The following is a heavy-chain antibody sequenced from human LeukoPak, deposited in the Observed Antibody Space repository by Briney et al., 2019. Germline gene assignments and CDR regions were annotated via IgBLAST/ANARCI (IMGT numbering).Heavy chain of an antibody. CDR3: ARDQGVVVHGKYHYYGMDV. CDR2: ISYDGSSK. CDR1: GFTFSSYG. J-gene: IGHJ6*02. V-gene: IGHV3-30*03. Sequence: PGGSLRLSCAASGFTFSSYGIHWVRQAPGKGLEWVAAISYDGSSKYYADSVKGRFTISRDNSKNTLYLQMSSLRAEDTAVYYCARDQGVVVHGKYHYYGMDVWGQGTTVTVSS. D-gene: IGHD3-22*01.